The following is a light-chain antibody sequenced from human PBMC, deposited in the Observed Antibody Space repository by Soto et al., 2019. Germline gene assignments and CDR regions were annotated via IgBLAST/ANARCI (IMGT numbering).Light chain of an antibody. Sequence: QPVLTQPASVSGSPGQSITISCTGTSSDVGGYNYVSWYQQHPGKAPKLMIYEVSNRPSGVSNRFSGSKSGNTASLTISGLQAEDEADYYCSSYTSSSTPVVFGGGTKVTVL. CDR2: EVS. V-gene: IGLV2-14*01. CDR1: SSDVGGYNY. CDR3: SSYTSSSTPVV. J-gene: IGLJ2*01.